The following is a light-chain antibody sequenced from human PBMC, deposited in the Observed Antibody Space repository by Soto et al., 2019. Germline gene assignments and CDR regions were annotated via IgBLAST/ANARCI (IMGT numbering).Light chain of an antibody. V-gene: IGLV2-8*01. J-gene: IGLJ1*01. CDR2: EVS. Sequence: QSVLTQPPSASGSPGQSVTISCTGTPSDVGASNYVSWYQQHPGKAPKLMISEVSKRPSGVPDRFSGSKSGNTASLTVSGLQAEDEADYYCSLSAGTKNMVFGAGTKVTVL. CDR1: PSDVGASNY. CDR3: SLSAGTKNMV.